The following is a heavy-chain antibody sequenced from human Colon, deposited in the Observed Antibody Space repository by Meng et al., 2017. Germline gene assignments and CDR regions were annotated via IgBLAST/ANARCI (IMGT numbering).Heavy chain of an antibody. D-gene: IGHD3-3*01. V-gene: IGHV3-23*01. CDR3: AKCSDFWSGYRTYYFDY. CDR1: GFTFSTYA. J-gene: IGHJ4*02. Sequence: EVHLLESGGGLVQPGGSLRLSCAASGFTFSTYAMVWFRQAPGKGLECVSAIRGSGGSTYYADSVKGRFTISRDNSKNTLYLQMNSLRAEDTAVYYCAKCSDFWSGYRTYYFDYWGQGALVTVSS. CDR2: IRGSGGST.